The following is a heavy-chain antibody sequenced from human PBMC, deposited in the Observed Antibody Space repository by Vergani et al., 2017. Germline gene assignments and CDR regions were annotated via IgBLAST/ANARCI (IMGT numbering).Heavy chain of an antibody. CDR2: ISDDGFNT. J-gene: IGHJ2*01. Sequence: EVQVVESGGGLVKPGGSLRLSCAATGFTLSRYWMHWVRQTPGKGFVWVARISDDGFNTNYADSVKGRFTISGDTANNTLYLQMNSLRPDDTAVYYCVRLPRGPWNFDLWGRGTLITVSS. V-gene: IGHV3-74*01. CDR1: GFTLSRYW. CDR3: VRLPRGPWNFDL.